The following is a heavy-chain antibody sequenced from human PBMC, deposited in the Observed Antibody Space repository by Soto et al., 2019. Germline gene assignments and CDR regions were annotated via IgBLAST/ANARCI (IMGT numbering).Heavy chain of an antibody. CDR3: AREFSSAHINSFDF. D-gene: IGHD1-26*01. J-gene: IGHJ4*02. V-gene: IGHV4-61*01. CDR2: ISHSGLT. CDR1: HGSISLERFY. Sequence: QVELQESGPGLVKPSETLSVTYTVSHGSISLERFYWTWIRQPPGKGLEWIGYISHSGLTKYNPSLESRVIISVDSSNNLFSLKLKSVTAADTAVYYCAREFSSAHINSFDFWGQGTLVSVSS.